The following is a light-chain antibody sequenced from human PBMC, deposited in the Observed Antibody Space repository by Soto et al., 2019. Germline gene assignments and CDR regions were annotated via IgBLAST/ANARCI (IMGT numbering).Light chain of an antibody. CDR1: QSVSSH. J-gene: IGKJ2*01. Sequence: EVVLTQSPATLSVSPGERATLSCRASQSVSSHLAWYQQKPGQAPRLLIYGASTRATGIPDRFSGSGSGTEFTLTISSLHSEDFAVYYCQHYNIGPRYTFGQGTKLEIK. CDR3: QHYNIGPRYT. CDR2: GAS. V-gene: IGKV3-15*01.